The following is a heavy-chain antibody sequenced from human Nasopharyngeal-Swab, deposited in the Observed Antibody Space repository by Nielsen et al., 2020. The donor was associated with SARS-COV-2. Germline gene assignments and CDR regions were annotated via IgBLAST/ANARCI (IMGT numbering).Heavy chain of an antibody. CDR1: GFIFDDYA. J-gene: IGHJ6*02. CDR2: ISWSSGTI. D-gene: IGHD2-15*01. V-gene: IGHV3-9*01. CDR3: ARDLVVVAATHYYYYGMDV. Sequence: GGSLRLSCAASGFIFDDYAMHWVRQAPGKGLEWVSSISWSSGTIGYADSVKGRFTISRDNAKNSLYLQMNSLRAEDTAVYYCARDLVVVAATHYYYYGMDVWGQGTTVTVSS.